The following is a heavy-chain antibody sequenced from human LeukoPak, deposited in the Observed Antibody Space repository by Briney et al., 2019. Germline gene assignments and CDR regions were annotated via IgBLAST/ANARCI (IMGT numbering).Heavy chain of an antibody. CDR1: GFTFDDYA. D-gene: IGHD6-19*01. CDR3: AKEIAVAGYYYYGMDV. J-gene: IGHJ6*02. CDR2: ISWNSVSI. V-gene: IGHV3-9*01. Sequence: GGSLRLSCAASGFTFDDYAMHWVRQAPGKGLEWVSGISWNSVSIAYADSVKGRFTISRDNAKNTLYLQMNSLRAEDTAVYYCAKEIAVAGYYYYGMDVWGQGTTVTVSS.